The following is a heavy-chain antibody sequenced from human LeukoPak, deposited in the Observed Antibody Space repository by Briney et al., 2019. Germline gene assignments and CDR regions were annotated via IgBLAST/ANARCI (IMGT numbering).Heavy chain of an antibody. J-gene: IGHJ4*02. Sequence: SETLSLTCAVYGGSFSGYYWSWIRQPPGKGLEWIGEINHSGSTYYNPSLKSRVTVSVDTSKNQFSLKLSSVTAADTAVYYCARASDYGDYYFDYWGQGTLVTVSS. V-gene: IGHV4-34*09. D-gene: IGHD4-17*01. CDR3: ARASDYGDYYFDY. CDR1: GGSFSGYY. CDR2: INHSGST.